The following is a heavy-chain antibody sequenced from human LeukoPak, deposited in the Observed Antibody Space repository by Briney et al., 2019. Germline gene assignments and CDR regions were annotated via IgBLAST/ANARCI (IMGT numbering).Heavy chain of an antibody. D-gene: IGHD6-6*01. CDR1: GFTFSSYG. V-gene: IGHV3-30*02. Sequence: PGGSLRLSCAASGFTFSSYGMHWVRQAPGKGLEWVAFIRYDGSNKYYADSVKGRFTISRDNSKNTLYLQMNSLRAEDTAVYYCARSLKYSSSYSPDYYMDVWGKGTTVTVSS. CDR2: IRYDGSNK. J-gene: IGHJ6*03. CDR3: ARSLKYSSSYSPDYYMDV.